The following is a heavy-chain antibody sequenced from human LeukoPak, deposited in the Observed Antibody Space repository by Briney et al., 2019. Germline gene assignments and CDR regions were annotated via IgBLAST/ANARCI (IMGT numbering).Heavy chain of an antibody. Sequence: SQTLSLICAISGDSVSSNSVAWNWIRQSPSRGLEWLGRTYYRSKWYNDNAVSVKSRITINSDTSKNQFSLQLSSVTPEDTAVYYCARHISSWSRPEGFDFWGQGTLATVSS. J-gene: IGHJ4*02. V-gene: IGHV6-1*01. CDR1: GDSVSSNSVA. CDR3: ARHISSWSRPEGFDF. CDR2: TYYRSKWYN. D-gene: IGHD6-13*01.